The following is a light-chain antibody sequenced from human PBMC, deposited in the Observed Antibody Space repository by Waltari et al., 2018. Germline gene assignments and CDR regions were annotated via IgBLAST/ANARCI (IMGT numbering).Light chain of an antibody. J-gene: IGKJ1*01. Sequence: EIVLTQSPGSLSSSPGERVTLSCRASQSVSRALAWYQQKPGQAPRLLIFGASNRATGIPDRVSGSGSWTDFSLTIRRLEPEDFAVYYCQHYVRLPATFGRGTKVEIK. V-gene: IGKV3-20*01. CDR2: GAS. CDR3: QHYVRLPAT. CDR1: QSVSRA.